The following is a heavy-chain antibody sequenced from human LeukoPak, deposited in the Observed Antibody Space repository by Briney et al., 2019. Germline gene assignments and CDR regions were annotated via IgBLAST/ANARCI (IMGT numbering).Heavy chain of an antibody. D-gene: IGHD3-22*01. V-gene: IGHV3-30*02. CDR2: IRYDGSNK. CDR1: GFTFSSYG. CDR3: ATGLITMIVVVSDY. J-gene: IGHJ4*02. Sequence: PGGSLRLSCAASGFTFSSYGMHWVRQAPGKGLEWVAFIRYDGSNKYYADSVKGRFTISRDNSKNTLYLQMNSLRAEDTAVYYCATGLITMIVVVSDYWGQGTLVTVSS.